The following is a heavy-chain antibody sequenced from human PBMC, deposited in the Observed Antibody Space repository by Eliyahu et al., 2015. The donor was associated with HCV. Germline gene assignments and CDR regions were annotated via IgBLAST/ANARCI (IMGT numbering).Heavy chain of an antibody. J-gene: IGHJ6*02. CDR3: ARDRLSVHYYYGMDV. CDR2: INPSSGGT. CDR1: GYTFISYY. V-gene: IGHV1-46*01. Sequence: QVQLVQSGAEVKKPGASVKVSCKASGYTFISYYMHWVRQAPGQGLEWMGIINPSSGGTSYAQKFQGRVTMTRDTSTSTVHMELSSLRSEDTAMYYCARDRLSVHYYYGMDVWGQGTTVTVSS.